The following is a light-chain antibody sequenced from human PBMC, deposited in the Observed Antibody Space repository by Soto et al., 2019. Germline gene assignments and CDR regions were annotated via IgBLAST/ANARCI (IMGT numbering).Light chain of an antibody. CDR3: CSYAGTYTFYA. V-gene: IGLV2-11*01. CDR2: DVT. CDR1: SSDVGGYYY. J-gene: IGLJ1*01. Sequence: QSALTQPRSVSGSPGQSVTISCTGTSSDVGGYYYISWYQHHPGKAPKLMIYDVTKRPSGVPDRFSGSKSGITASLPISGLQAEDEAEYYCCSYAGTYTFYAFGSGTKLTVL.